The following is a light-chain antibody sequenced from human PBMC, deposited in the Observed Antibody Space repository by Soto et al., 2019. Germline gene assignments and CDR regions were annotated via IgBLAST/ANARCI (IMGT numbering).Light chain of an antibody. J-gene: IGKJ1*01. CDR2: TAS. CDR1: QTISRW. Sequence: DIHMTQSPSTLSASVGDTVTITCRASQTISRWLAWYQQKPGKAPRLLIYTASTLESGVPSRLSGSGFGTEFTLTIRSLQPDDFATYYCQQYNSYRAFGQGTKVDIK. CDR3: QQYNSYRA. V-gene: IGKV1-5*01.